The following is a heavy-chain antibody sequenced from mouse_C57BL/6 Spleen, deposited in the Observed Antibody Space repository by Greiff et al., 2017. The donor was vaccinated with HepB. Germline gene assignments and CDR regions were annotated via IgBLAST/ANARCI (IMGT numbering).Heavy chain of an antibody. Sequence: EVKLVESGPGLVKPSQSLSLTCSVTGYSITSVYYWTWIRQFPGNKLEWMGYISYDGSNKYNPSLKNRISITRDPSKNQFFLKLNSVTTEDTATDYCARDSSLYDGYYGYFDYWGQGTTLTVSS. CDR2: ISYDGSN. J-gene: IGHJ2*01. CDR3: ARDSSLYDGYYGYFDY. CDR1: GYSITSVYY. V-gene: IGHV3-6*01. D-gene: IGHD2-3*01.